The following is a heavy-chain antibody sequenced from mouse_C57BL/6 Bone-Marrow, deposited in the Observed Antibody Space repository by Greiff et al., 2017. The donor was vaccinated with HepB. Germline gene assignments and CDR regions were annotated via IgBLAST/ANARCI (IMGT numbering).Heavy chain of an antibody. J-gene: IGHJ4*01. D-gene: IGHD1-1*01. CDR2: ISDGGSYT. Sequence: VQLKESGGGLVKPGGSLKLSCAASGFTFSSYAMSWVRQTPEKRLEWVATISDGGSYTYYPDNVKGRFTISRDNAKNNLYLQMSHLKSEDTAMYYCAYGSSLYYAMDYWGQGTSVTVSS. CDR3: AYGSSLYYAMDY. CDR1: GFTFSSYA. V-gene: IGHV5-4*01.